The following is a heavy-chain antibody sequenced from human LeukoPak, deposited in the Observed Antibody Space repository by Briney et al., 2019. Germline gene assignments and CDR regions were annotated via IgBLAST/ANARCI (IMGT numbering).Heavy chain of an antibody. J-gene: IGHJ5*02. V-gene: IGHV4-31*03. CDR1: GGSISSGGYY. CDR3: ARVVTGTNWFDP. Sequence: SQTLSLTCTVSGGSISSGGYYWSWIRQHPGKGLEWIGYIYYSGSTYYNPSLKSRVTISVDTSKNQFSLKLSSVTAADTAVYYCARVVTGTNWFDPWGQGTLVTVSS. D-gene: IGHD5-18*01. CDR2: IYYSGST.